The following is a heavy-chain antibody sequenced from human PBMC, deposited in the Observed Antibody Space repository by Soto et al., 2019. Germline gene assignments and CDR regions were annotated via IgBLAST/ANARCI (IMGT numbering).Heavy chain of an antibody. CDR2: IYYSGSP. CDR3: ARRSTSGWYSFDY. D-gene: IGHD6-19*01. CDR1: GSSISSSSYF. J-gene: IGHJ4*02. V-gene: IGHV4-39*01. Sequence: QMQLQESGPGLVKPSETLSLTCTVSGSSISSSSYFWGWIRQPPGQGLEWIGNIYYSGSPYYNPSRKSRVTISVDTSKNQFALKMRSVTAADTAVYFCARRSTSGWYSFDYWGQGTLVSVSS.